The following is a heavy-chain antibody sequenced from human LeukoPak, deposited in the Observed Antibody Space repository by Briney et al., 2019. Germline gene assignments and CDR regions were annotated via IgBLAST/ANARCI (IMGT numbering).Heavy chain of an antibody. Sequence: SQTLSLTCAISGDSVSSTNTAWNWIRQSPPRGLEWLGRTYYRSKWFNDYAVSLKSRITINPDTAKNEFSLQLNSLTPEDTAVYYCARGWGFDFWGQGTLVTVSS. CDR3: ARGWGFDF. V-gene: IGHV6-1*01. D-gene: IGHD7-27*01. CDR1: GDSVSSTNTA. CDR2: TYYRSKWFN. J-gene: IGHJ4*02.